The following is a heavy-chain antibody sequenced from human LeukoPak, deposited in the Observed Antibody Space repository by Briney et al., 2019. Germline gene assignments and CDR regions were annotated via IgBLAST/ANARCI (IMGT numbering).Heavy chain of an antibody. CDR1: GFTFSSYI. Sequence: GGSLRLSCAASGFTFSSYIMNWVRQAPGKGLEWVSSISGSGSSIYYADSVKGRFTISRDNAKNSLYLQMNSVRAEDTAMYFCARERGYGGYDEGCLEYWGQGTLVTVSS. V-gene: IGHV3-21*01. CDR2: ISGSGSSI. D-gene: IGHD5-12*01. J-gene: IGHJ4*02. CDR3: ARERGYGGYDEGCLEY.